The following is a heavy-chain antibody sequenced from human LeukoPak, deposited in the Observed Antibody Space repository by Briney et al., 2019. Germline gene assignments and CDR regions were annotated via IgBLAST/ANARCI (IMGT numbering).Heavy chain of an antibody. CDR3: AKATTWNPWYFDY. V-gene: IGHV4-59*01. CDR2: IHYSGTT. J-gene: IGHJ4*02. CDR1: GDSITNYY. D-gene: IGHD1-1*01. Sequence: PSETLSLTCTVSGDSITNYYLTWIRQPPGKGLEWVGYIHYSGTTNYYPSLKSRVTISLDTSKNQCSLRLSSMTAADTAAYYCAKATTWNPWYFDYWGQGSLVTVSS.